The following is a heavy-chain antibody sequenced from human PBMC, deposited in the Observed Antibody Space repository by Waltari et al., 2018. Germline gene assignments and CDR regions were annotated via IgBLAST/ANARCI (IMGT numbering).Heavy chain of an antibody. D-gene: IGHD2-21*01. CDR2: INPNSGCT. J-gene: IGHJ3*02. V-gene: IGHV1-2*02. Sequence: QVQLVQSGAEVKKPGASVKVSCKASGYTFTGYYMHWVRQAPGQGLEWMGWINPNSGCTNDAQKFQGRVTMTRDTSISTAYMELSRLRSDDTAVYYCARITDVVSGAFDIWGQGTMVTVSS. CDR3: ARITDVVSGAFDI. CDR1: GYTFTGYY.